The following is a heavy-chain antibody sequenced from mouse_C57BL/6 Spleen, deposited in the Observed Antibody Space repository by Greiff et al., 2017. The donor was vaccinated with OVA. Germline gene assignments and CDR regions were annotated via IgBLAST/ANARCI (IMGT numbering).Heavy chain of an antibody. CDR2: INPSTGGT. V-gene: IGHV1-43*01. CDR1: GYSFTGYY. J-gene: IGHJ4*01. CDR3: ARWGYGNAMDY. Sequence: EVQRVESGPELVKPGASVKISCKASGYSFTGYYMHWVKQSSEKSLEWIGEINPSTGGTSYNQKFKGKATLTVDKSSSTAYMQLKSLTSEDSAVYYCARWGYGNAMDYWGQGTSVTVSS. D-gene: IGHD2-2*01.